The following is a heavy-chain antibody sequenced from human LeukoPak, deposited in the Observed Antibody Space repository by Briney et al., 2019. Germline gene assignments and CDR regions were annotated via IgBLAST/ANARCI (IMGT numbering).Heavy chain of an antibody. D-gene: IGHD3-22*01. J-gene: IGHJ5*02. CDR2: IFYNGNT. CDR3: ARQSSGYYYGWFDP. CDR1: GGSILDSTYY. V-gene: IGHV4-39*01. Sequence: PSETLSLTCTVSGGSILDSTYYWAWIRQPPGKGLEWIATIFYNGNTHYNPSLKSRVTMSVDTVKNQFSLNLNSVTAADTAVYYCARQSSGYYYGWFDPWGQGTLVGVSS.